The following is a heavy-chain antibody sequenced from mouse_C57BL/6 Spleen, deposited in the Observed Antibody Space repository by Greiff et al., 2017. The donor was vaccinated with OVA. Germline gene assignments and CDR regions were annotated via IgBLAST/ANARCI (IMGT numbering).Heavy chain of an antibody. D-gene: IGHD2-1*01. CDR3: ARNDYYGNYGFAY. J-gene: IGHJ3*01. CDR2: ISYDGSN. CDR1: GYSITSGYY. Sequence: EVKLEESGPGLVKPSQSLSLTCSVTGYSITSGYYWNWIRQFPGNKLEWMGYISYDGSNNYNPSLKNRISITRDTSKNQFFLKLNSVTTEDTATYYCARNDYYGNYGFAYWGQGTLVTVSA. V-gene: IGHV3-6*01.